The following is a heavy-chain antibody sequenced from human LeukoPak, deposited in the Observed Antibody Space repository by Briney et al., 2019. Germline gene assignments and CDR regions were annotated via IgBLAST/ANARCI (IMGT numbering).Heavy chain of an antibody. V-gene: IGHV3-30*18. CDR1: GFTFSSYG. CDR3: AKEPTSSYYDYVWGSYRSSLFDY. CDR2: ISYDGSNK. D-gene: IGHD3-16*02. Sequence: GGSLRLSCAASGFTFSSYGMHWVRQAPGKGLEWVAVISYDGSNKYYADSVKGRFTISRDNSKNTLYLQMNSLRAEDTAVYYCAKEPTSSYYDYVWGSYRSSLFDYWGQGTLVTVSS. J-gene: IGHJ4*02.